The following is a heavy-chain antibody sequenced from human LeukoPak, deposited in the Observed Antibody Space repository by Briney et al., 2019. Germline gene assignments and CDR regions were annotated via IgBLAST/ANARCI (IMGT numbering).Heavy chain of an antibody. D-gene: IGHD3-22*01. Sequence: PGGSLRLSCAASGFTFSNYYMHWVRQAPGKGLEWVAVIWYDGSNKYYADSVKGRFTISRDNSKNTLYLQMNSLRAEDTAVYYCARDYYYDSSGYGLGYWGQGTLVTVSS. CDR2: IWYDGSNK. V-gene: IGHV3-33*08. J-gene: IGHJ4*02. CDR1: GFTFSNYY. CDR3: ARDYYYDSSGYGLGY.